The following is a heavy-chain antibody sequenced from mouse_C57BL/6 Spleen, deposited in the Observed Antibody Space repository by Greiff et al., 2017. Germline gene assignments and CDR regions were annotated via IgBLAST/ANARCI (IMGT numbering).Heavy chain of an antibody. CDR1: GYTFTSYG. V-gene: IGHV1-81*01. CDR3: AREDANSYMDY. D-gene: IGHD2-1*01. CDR2: IYPRSGNT. J-gene: IGHJ4*01. Sequence: QVQLQQSGAELARPGASVKLSCKASGYTFTSYGISWVKQRTGQGLEWIGEIYPRSGNTYYNEKFKGKATLTADKSSSKAYMELRSLTSEDSAVYFCAREDANSYMDYWGQGTSVTVSS.